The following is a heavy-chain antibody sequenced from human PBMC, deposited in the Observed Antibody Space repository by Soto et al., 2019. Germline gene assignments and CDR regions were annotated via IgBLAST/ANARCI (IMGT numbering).Heavy chain of an antibody. CDR2: INPNSGGT. CDR3: ARNEYSGYDLFDY. CDR1: GYTFTGYY. Sequence: ASVKVSCKASGYTFTGYYMHWVRQAPGQGFEWMGWINPNSGGTNYAQKFQGWVTMTRDTSISTAYMELSRLRSDDTAVYYCARNEYSGYDLFDYWGQGTLVTVSS. J-gene: IGHJ4*02. D-gene: IGHD5-12*01. V-gene: IGHV1-2*04.